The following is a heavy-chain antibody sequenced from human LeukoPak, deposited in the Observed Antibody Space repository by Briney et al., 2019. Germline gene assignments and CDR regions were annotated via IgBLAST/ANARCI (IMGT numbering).Heavy chain of an antibody. Sequence: PSETLSLTCTVSGDSISNHYWNWIRQPPGKGLEWIGYVFSSGSTDYNPSLKSRVTISLDTSRNLFSLSLTPVTAADTAVYYCGRHFGGSSGSFYTDYWGQGTLVTVSS. CDR3: GRHFGGSSGSFYTDY. CDR1: GDSISNHY. V-gene: IGHV4-59*08. D-gene: IGHD3-10*01. J-gene: IGHJ4*02. CDR2: VFSSGST.